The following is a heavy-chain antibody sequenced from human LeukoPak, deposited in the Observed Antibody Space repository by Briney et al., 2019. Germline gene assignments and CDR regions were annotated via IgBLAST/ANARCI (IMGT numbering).Heavy chain of an antibody. V-gene: IGHV4-59*08. CDR3: ARSRLGYCSGGSCGTWFDP. CDR1: GGSISSYY. D-gene: IGHD2-15*01. J-gene: IGHJ5*02. Sequence: PSETLSLTCTVSGGSISSYYWSWIRQPPGKGLEWIGYIYYSGSTNYNPSLKSRVTISVDTSKNQFSLKLSSVTAADTAVYYCARSRLGYCSGGSCGTWFDPWGQGTLVTVSS. CDR2: IYYSGST.